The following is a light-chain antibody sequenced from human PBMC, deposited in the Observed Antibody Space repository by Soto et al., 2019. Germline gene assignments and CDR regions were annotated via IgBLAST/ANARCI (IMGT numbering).Light chain of an antibody. V-gene: IGLV4-69*01. Sequence: QPVLTQSPSASASLGASVTLTCVLSSGHSNYAVAWHQQQPEKGPRYLMRLNSDGSHNRGDGIPDRFSGSSSGTERYLTISRLQSEDEADYYCQTWGTGTVIFGGGTKVTVL. CDR3: QTWGTGTVI. CDR2: LNSDGSH. J-gene: IGLJ2*01. CDR1: SGHSNYA.